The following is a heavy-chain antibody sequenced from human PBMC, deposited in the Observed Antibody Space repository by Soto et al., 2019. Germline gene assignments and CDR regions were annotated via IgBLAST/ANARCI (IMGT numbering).Heavy chain of an antibody. V-gene: IGHV4-59*08. D-gene: IGHD1-26*01. CDR3: ARRWGAAFDY. CDR2: IYYSGST. CDR1: GGSISSYY. J-gene: IGHJ4*02. Sequence: SETLCLTCTVSGGSISSYYWSWIRQPPGKGLEWIGYIYYSGSTIYNPSPKSRVTISVDTSNNQFSLKLSSVTAADTAVYYCARRWGAAFDYWGQGTLVTVSS.